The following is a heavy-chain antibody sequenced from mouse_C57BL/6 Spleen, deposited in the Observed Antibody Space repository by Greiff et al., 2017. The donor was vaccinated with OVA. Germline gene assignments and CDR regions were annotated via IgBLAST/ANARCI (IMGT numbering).Heavy chain of an antibody. CDR3: ARYGRDAMDY. CDR2: IYPGSGNT. CDR1: GYTFTDYY. D-gene: IGHD1-1*01. V-gene: IGHV1-76*01. J-gene: IGHJ4*01. Sequence: LKQSGAELVRPGASVKLSCKASGYTFTDYYINWVKQRPGQGLEWIARIYPGSGNTYYNEKFKGKATLTAEKSSSTAYMQLSSLTSEDSAVYFCARYGRDAMDYWGQGTSVTVSS.